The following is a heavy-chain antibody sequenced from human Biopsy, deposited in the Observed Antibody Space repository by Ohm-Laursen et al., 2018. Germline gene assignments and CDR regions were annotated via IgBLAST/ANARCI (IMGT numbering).Heavy chain of an antibody. D-gene: IGHD1-7*01. CDR2: LNPVSDNS. V-gene: IGHV1-8*01. CDR1: GYTFTSYD. Sequence: EASVKVSCKASGYTFTSYDITWVRQASGQGPEWIGWLNPVSDNSNFGQKFRGRVTVTSDTSISTAYMELSGLTSDDTATYYCGRAVRNQLLTDPWGQGTLVTVTS. J-gene: IGHJ5*02. CDR3: GRAVRNQLLTDP.